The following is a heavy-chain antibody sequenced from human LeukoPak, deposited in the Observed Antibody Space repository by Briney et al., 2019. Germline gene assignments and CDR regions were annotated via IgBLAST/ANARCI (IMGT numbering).Heavy chain of an antibody. CDR3: AKRGAGTTPYNYYMDV. V-gene: IGHV3-23*01. Sequence: GGSLRLSCAASGFTFSSYAMSWVRQAPGKGLEWVSAISGSGGSTYYADSVKGRFTISRDNSKNTLYLQMNSLRAEDTAVYYCAKRGAGTTPYNYYMDVWDKGTTVTVSS. J-gene: IGHJ6*03. D-gene: IGHD1-7*01. CDR2: ISGSGGST. CDR1: GFTFSSYA.